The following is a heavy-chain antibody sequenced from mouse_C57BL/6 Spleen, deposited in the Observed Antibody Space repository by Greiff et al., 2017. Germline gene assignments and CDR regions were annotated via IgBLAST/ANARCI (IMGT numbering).Heavy chain of an antibody. D-gene: IGHD2-4*01. Sequence: VQLKESGPGLVKPSQSLSLTCSVTGYSITSGYYWNWIRQFPGNKLEWMGYISYDGSNNYNPSLKNRISITCDPSKNQFFLKLNSVTTEDTATYYCAGRDYDYDPSFAYWGQGTLVTVAA. V-gene: IGHV3-6*01. CDR1: GYSITSGYY. CDR3: AGRDYDYDPSFAY. CDR2: ISYDGSN. J-gene: IGHJ3*01.